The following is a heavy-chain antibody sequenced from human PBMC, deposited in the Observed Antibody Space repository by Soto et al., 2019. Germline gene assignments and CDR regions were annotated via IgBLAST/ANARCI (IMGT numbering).Heavy chain of an antibody. Sequence: QVQLVESGGGVVQPGRSLRLSCAASGISLSGYSLHWVRQAPGKGLEWVTFISYDGNNEYYADSVKGRFTISRDDSKNTLFLQMNSLRAEDTAVYYCAKGLGYCTSSSRYGPTLTTPDYWGQGTLVSVSS. V-gene: IGHV3-30*18. J-gene: IGHJ4*02. CDR1: GISLSGYS. CDR2: ISYDGNNE. D-gene: IGHD2-2*01. CDR3: AKGLGYCTSSSRYGPTLTTPDY.